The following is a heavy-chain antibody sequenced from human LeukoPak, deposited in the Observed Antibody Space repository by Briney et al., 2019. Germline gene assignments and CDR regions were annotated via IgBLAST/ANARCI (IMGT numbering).Heavy chain of an antibody. J-gene: IGHJ4*02. CDR3: ARDVEMATIVGYFDY. CDR2: ISSSSSYI. V-gene: IGHV3-21*01. D-gene: IGHD5-24*01. Sequence: GGSLRLSCAASGFTFSSYSMNWVRQAPGKGLEWVSSISSSSSYIYYADSVKGRFTISRDNAKNSLYLQMNSLRAEDPAVYYCARDVEMATIVGYFDYWGQGTLVTVSS. CDR1: GFTFSSYS.